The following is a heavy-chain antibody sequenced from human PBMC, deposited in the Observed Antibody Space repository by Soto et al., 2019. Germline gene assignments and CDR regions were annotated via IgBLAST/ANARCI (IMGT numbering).Heavy chain of an antibody. CDR3: ARVVVIGHDAFDI. CDR1: GYMFSSYG. CDR2: ISAYNGNT. J-gene: IGHJ3*02. Sequence: ASVKVSCKSSGYMFSSYGISCVRQAPGQGLEWMGWISAYNGNTNYAQKVQGRVTMTTDTSTSTAYMELRSLRSDDTAVYYCARVVVIGHDAFDIWGQGTMVTVSS. V-gene: IGHV1-18*01.